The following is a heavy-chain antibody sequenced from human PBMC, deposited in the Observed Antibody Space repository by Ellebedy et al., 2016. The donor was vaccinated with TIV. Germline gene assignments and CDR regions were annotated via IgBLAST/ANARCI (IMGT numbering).Heavy chain of an antibody. V-gene: IGHV3-7*01. J-gene: IGHJ4*01. Sequence: GESLKISCAASGFTFSNNYMSWVRQAPGKGLEWVANIKQDGTEKYYVDSVKGRFTISRDNAKNSLYLQMNSLKAEDTAMYYCSTLSDTGYWGHGTLVTVSS. CDR2: IKQDGTEK. CDR1: GFTFSNNY. D-gene: IGHD1-1*01. CDR3: STLSDTGY.